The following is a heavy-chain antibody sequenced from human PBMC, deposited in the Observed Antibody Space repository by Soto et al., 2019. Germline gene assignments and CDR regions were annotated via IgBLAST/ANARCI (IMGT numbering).Heavy chain of an antibody. D-gene: IGHD6-6*01. Sequence: PGESLKLSCKGSGYSFTSYWITWVRQMPGKGLEWMGKIDPSDSYTKYSPSFQGHVTISADKSISTAYLQWSSLKASDTAMYYCARPVAAYSSSSSMDVWGQGTTVTVSS. J-gene: IGHJ6*02. CDR3: ARPVAAYSSSSSMDV. CDR1: GYSFTSYW. CDR2: IDPSDSYT. V-gene: IGHV5-10-1*01.